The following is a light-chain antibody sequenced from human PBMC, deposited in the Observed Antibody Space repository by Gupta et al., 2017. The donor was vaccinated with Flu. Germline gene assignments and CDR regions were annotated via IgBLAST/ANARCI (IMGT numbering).Light chain of an antibody. CDR1: QSVLYSTNNNNY. CDR2: WAS. CDR3: CQYDGTPPCT. V-gene: IGKV4-1*01. Sequence: GEKATIISKSSQSVLYSTNNNNYLSGYQQQPGQPPNMLINWASTRGSGVPDRCISSGSCTEYTPLIISLQPEDDAVDYCCQYDGTPPCTFGQGTKVEIK. J-gene: IGKJ1*01.